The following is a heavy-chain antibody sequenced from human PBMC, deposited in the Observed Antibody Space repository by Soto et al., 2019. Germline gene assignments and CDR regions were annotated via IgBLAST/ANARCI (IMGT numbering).Heavy chain of an antibody. CDR3: ARDHGGYGTFDY. CDR1: GYTFSSSA. D-gene: IGHD5-12*01. CDR2: ISSSGVT. V-gene: IGHV1-18*04. J-gene: IGHJ4*02. Sequence: QVRLVQSGPEVKKPEDSVKVSCKASGYTFSSSAISWVRQAPGQGPEWMGWISSSGVTNYAQNFQGRVTLTVDSSRTTAYMEVRSLSSADTAIYYCARDHGGYGTFDYWGQGTLVTVSS.